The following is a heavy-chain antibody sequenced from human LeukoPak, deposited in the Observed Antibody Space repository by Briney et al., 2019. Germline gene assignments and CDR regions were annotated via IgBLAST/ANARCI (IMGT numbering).Heavy chain of an antibody. Sequence: PGGSLRLSCAASGFTFINSWMSWVRQLPGMGLEWVGNIKQDGSEKYYVDPVKGRFTLSRDNAKNSLYLQMDSLRAEDTAMYYCVRITMVRGARKDDYWGQGTLVTVSS. D-gene: IGHD3-10*01. V-gene: IGHV3-7*01. J-gene: IGHJ4*02. CDR1: GFTFINSW. CDR2: IKQDGSEK. CDR3: VRITMVRGARKDDY.